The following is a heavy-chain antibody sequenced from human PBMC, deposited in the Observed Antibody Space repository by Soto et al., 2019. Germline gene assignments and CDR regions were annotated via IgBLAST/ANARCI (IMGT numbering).Heavy chain of an antibody. CDR3: AKDMGVAVAGREFDY. Sequence: SPGLARAACRVTVEDYASDGFRQDPGKGLEWVSGISWNSGSIGYAYSVKGRFTISRDNAKNSLYLQMNSLRAEDTALYYCAKDMGVAVAGREFDYCGQGTLVTFSS. CDR1: RVTVEDYA. J-gene: IGHJ4*02. D-gene: IGHD6-19*01. CDR2: ISWNSGSI. V-gene: IGHV3-9*01.